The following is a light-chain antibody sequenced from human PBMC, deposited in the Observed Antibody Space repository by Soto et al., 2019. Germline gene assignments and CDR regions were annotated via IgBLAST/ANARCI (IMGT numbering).Light chain of an antibody. J-gene: IGKJ2*01. CDR3: QQYGSSPPYT. V-gene: IGKV3-20*01. Sequence: EVVLTQSPGTLSLSPGERASLSCRASQSVSNNYLAWYQQKHGQSPKLLIFGSSDRATGIPDRFSGSGSGKDFTLTISGLEPEDFAVYYCQQYGSSPPYTFGQGTKLEIK. CDR1: QSVSNNY. CDR2: GSS.